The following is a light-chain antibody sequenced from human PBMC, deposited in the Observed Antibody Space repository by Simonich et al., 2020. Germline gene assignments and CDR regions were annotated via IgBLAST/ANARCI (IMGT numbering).Light chain of an antibody. V-gene: IGKV4-1*01. CDR1: QCVLYSSNNKNY. CDR2: WAS. CDR3: QQYYSTPPIT. J-gene: IGKJ3*01. Sequence: DIVMTQSPDSLAVSLGERATINCKSSQCVLYSSNNKNYLALYQQKPGQPPKLLIYWASTRESGVPDRVRGSGSVTDFSLTISSLQAEDVAVYYCQQYYSTPPITFGPGTKVDIK.